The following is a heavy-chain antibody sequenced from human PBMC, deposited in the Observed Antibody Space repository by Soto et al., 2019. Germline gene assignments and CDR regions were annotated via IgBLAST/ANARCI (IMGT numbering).Heavy chain of an antibody. CDR2: INPKSGGT. J-gene: IGHJ6*02. Sequence: ASVKGYCKASGYRFTDYHIHWVRQAPGQGLEWLGRINPKSGGTSTAQKFQGWVTMTRDRSISTVYMELTRLRSDDTAVYFCARGHSTDCSNGVCSFFYNHEMDVWGQGTTVTVSS. CDR1: GYRFTDYH. D-gene: IGHD2-8*01. V-gene: IGHV1-2*04. CDR3: ARGHSTDCSNGVCSFFYNHEMDV.